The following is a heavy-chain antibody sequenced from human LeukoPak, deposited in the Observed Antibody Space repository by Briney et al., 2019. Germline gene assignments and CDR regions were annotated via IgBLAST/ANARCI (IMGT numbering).Heavy chain of an antibody. D-gene: IGHD3-3*01. V-gene: IGHV3-21*01. CDR3: ARSPRVDYDFWSGYGWFDP. CDR1: GFTFSSYS. CDR2: ISSSSSYI. J-gene: IGHJ5*02. Sequence: GGSLRLSCAASGFTFSSYSMNWVRQAPGKGLEWVSSISSSSSYIYYADSVKGRFTISRDNAKNSLYLQMNSLRAEDTAVYYSARSPRVDYDFWSGYGWFDPWGQGTLVTVSS.